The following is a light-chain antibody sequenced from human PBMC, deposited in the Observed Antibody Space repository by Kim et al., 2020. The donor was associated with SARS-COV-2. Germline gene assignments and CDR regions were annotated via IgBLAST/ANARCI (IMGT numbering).Light chain of an antibody. V-gene: IGKV1-9*01. CDR1: QGISSY. Sequence: IQLTQSPSSLSASVGDRVTITCRASQGISSYLAWYQQKPGKAPKLLIYAASTLQSGVPSRFSGSGSGTDFTLTISSLQPEDFATYYCQQLNRYPVTFGQGTKLEI. CDR3: QQLNRYPVT. J-gene: IGKJ2*01. CDR2: AAS.